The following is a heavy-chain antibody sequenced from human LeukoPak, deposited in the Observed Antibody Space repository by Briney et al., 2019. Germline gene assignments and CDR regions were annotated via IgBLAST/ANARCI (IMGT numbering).Heavy chain of an antibody. Sequence: ASVKVSCKASGYTFTTYAMHWVRQAPGQRLEWMGWINAGNGNTKYSQKFQGRVTITRDTSASTAYMELSSLRSEDTAVYYCARDRPLGSGYYVFDYWGQGTLVTVSS. V-gene: IGHV1-3*01. CDR3: ARDRPLGSGYYVFDY. D-gene: IGHD3-22*01. CDR1: GYTFTTYA. J-gene: IGHJ4*02. CDR2: INAGNGNT.